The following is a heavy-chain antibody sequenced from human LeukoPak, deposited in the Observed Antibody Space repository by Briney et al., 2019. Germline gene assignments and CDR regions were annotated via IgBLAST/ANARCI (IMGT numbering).Heavy chain of an antibody. D-gene: IGHD1-1*01. V-gene: IGHV4-59*01. J-gene: IGHJ4*02. CDR3: ARVGDWNDLVY. CDR2: IYYSGST. Sequence: SETLSLTCTVSGGSISSYYWSWIRHSPGKGLEWIGYIYYSGSTNYNPSLKSRVTISVDTSKNQFSLKLSSVTAADTAVYYCARVGDWNDLVYWGQGTLVTVSS. CDR1: GGSISSYY.